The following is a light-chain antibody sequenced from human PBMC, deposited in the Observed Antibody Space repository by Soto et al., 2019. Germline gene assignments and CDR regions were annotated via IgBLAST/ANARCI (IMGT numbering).Light chain of an antibody. CDR3: AAWDDSLSIYYV. CDR2: RNN. V-gene: IGLV1-47*01. CDR1: SSNIGSNY. Sequence: QPVLTQAPSASGTPGQRVTISCSGSSSNIGSNYVYWYQHLPGTAPKLLIYRNNQRPSGVPDRFSGSKSGTSASLAISGLRSEDEADYYCAAWDDSLSIYYVFGTGTKLTVL. J-gene: IGLJ1*01.